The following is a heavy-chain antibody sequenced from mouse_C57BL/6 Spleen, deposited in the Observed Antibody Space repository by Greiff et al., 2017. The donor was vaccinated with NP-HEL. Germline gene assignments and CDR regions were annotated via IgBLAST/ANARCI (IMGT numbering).Heavy chain of an antibody. CDR1: GYTFTDYN. CDR2: INPNNGGT. CDR3: ARRETGTTWFAY. J-gene: IGHJ3*01. Sequence: EVQLVESGPELVKPGASVKMSCKASGYTFTDYNMHWVKQSHGKSLEWIGYINPNNGGTSYNQKFKGKATLTVNKSSSTAYMELRSLTSEDSAVYYCARRETGTTWFAYWGQGTLVTVSA. D-gene: IGHD4-1*01. V-gene: IGHV1-22*01.